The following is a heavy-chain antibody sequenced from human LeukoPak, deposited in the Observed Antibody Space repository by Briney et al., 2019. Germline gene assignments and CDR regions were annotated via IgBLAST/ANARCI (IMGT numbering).Heavy chain of an antibody. CDR1: GYTFTRYY. CDR2: INPSGGST. V-gene: IGHV1-46*01. CDR3: ARDHYYDPNGHYFDY. Sequence: ASVKVSCKASGYTFTRYYMHWVRQAPGQGLEWMGMINPSGGSTSSAQKFQGRVAMTCDTSTSTFYMDLSSLTSDETAVYFCARDHYYDPNGHYFDYWGQGTLVTVSS. D-gene: IGHD3-22*01. J-gene: IGHJ4*02.